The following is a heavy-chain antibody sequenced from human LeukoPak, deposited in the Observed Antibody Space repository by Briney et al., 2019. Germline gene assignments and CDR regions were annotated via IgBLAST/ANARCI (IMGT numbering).Heavy chain of an antibody. CDR1: GFTFSGYT. CDR3: AKDEKPDGRWNIDH. Sequence: QPGGSLRLSCAASGFTFSGYTMNWVRQAPGKGLEWVSGILANGDKTYYADSVKGRFTISRDNSKNPLWLQMVSLRAEDMAVYYCAKDEKPDGRWNIDHWGQGTLVTVSS. CDR2: ILANGDKT. J-gene: IGHJ4*02. V-gene: IGHV3-23*01. D-gene: IGHD1/OR15-1a*01.